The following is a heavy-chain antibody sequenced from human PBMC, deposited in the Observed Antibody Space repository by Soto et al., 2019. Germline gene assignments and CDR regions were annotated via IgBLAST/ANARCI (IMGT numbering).Heavy chain of an antibody. CDR1: GYTFTSYC. V-gene: IGHV1-18*01. Sequence: ASVKVSCKASGYTFTSYCISWVLQAPGQGLEWMGWISAYNGNTNYAQKLQGRVTMTTDTSTSTAYMELRSLRSDDTAVYYCAKIRAAMAFPDAFDIWGQGTMVTVSS. CDR3: AKIRAAMAFPDAFDI. J-gene: IGHJ3*02. CDR2: ISAYNGNT. D-gene: IGHD2-2*01.